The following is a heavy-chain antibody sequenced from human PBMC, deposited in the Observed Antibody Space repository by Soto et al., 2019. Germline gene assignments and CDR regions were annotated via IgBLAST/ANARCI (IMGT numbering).Heavy chain of an antibody. J-gene: IGHJ4*02. CDR3: ARGPRQEYGGKFFDY. D-gene: IGHD4-17*01. Sequence: SVKVSCKASGGTFSSYAISWVRQAPGQGLEWMGGIIPIFGTANYAQKFQGRVTITADKSTSTAYMELSSVTAADTAVYYCARGPRQEYGGKFFDYWGQGTLVTVSS. V-gene: IGHV1-69*06. CDR2: IIPIFGTA. CDR1: GGTFSSYA.